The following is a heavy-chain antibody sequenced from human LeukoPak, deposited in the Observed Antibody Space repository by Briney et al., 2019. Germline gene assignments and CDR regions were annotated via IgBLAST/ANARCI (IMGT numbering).Heavy chain of an antibody. Sequence: SETLSLTCTVPGGSISTYYWTWIRQPPGKGLEWIGYIYYSGSTNYNPSLKSRVTISVDTSKNQFSLKLSSVTAADTAVYYCARGYSNNRNYYYMDVLGKGTTVTVSS. V-gene: IGHV4-59*01. CDR1: GGSISTYY. CDR2: IYYSGST. CDR3: ARGYSNNRNYYYMDV. D-gene: IGHD4-11*01. J-gene: IGHJ6*03.